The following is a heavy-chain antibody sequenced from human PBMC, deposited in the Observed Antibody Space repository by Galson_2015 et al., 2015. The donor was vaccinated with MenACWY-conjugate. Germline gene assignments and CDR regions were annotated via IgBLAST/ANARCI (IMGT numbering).Heavy chain of an antibody. J-gene: IGHJ4*02. D-gene: IGHD6-19*01. CDR2: ILPSGGTT. Sequence: SVKVSCKASGYVFTDYYLHWVRQAPGQGLEWMGIILPSGGTTSYTQKFQGRVTMTRDTSTSTVYMELTSLTSEDTAMYYCARVVHISGWGLGYFDYWGQGSLVTVSS. V-gene: IGHV1-46*01. CDR1: GYVFTDYY. CDR3: ARVVHISGWGLGYFDY.